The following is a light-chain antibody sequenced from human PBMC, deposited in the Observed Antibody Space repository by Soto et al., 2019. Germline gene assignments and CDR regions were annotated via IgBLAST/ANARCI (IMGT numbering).Light chain of an antibody. V-gene: IGKV3-20*01. CDR2: GAS. Sequence: EIVLTQSPGTLSLSPGERATLSCRASQSVSSTFFAWFQQKPGQAPRLLIYGASSRATGIPDRFSGSGSGTDFTLTINRLEAEDFAVYYCQQYGSSPFTFGPGTKVDIK. J-gene: IGKJ3*01. CDR1: QSVSSTF. CDR3: QQYGSSPFT.